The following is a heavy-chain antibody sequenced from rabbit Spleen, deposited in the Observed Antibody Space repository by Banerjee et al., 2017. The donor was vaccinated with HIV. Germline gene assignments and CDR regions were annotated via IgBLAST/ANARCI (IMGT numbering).Heavy chain of an antibody. CDR3: ARDTGSSFSSYGMDL. D-gene: IGHD8-1*01. CDR2: INTATAKA. CDR1: GFSFSDRDV. Sequence: QEQLEESGGGLVKPEGSLTLTCKASGFSFSDRDVMCWVRQAPGKGLEWIACINTATAKAVYATWAKGRFTCSKTSSTTVTLQMTSLTVADTATYFCARDTGSSFSSYGMDLWGPGTLVTVS. J-gene: IGHJ6*01. V-gene: IGHV1S45*01.